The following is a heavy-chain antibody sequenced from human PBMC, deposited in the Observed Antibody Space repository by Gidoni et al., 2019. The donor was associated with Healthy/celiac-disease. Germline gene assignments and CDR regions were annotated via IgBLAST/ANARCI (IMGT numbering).Heavy chain of an antibody. D-gene: IGHD1-26*01. V-gene: IGHV4-34*01. J-gene: IGHJ4*02. CDR3: ARGGGSSPYY. Sequence: QVQLQKWGAGLLKPAETLSLTCAVYGGSFSGYYWSWIRQPPGKGLEWIGAINHSGSTNYNPSLKSRVTISVDTSNNHFSLKLSSVTAADTAVYYCARGGGSSPYYWGQGTLVTVSS. CDR1: GGSFSGYY. CDR2: INHSGST.